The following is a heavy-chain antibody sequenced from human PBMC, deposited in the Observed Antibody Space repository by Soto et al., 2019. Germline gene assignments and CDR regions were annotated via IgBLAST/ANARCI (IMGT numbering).Heavy chain of an antibody. Sequence: SETLSLTCAVYGGSFSGYYWNWIRQPPGKGLEWIGDINHSGSTNYNPSLKSRVAISVDTSKDQFSLKSTSVTAADTAVYYCARADGSPYYMDVWGTGTTVTVSS. CDR3: ARADGSPYYMDV. V-gene: IGHV4-34*01. J-gene: IGHJ6*03. CDR1: GGSFSGYY. CDR2: INHSGST.